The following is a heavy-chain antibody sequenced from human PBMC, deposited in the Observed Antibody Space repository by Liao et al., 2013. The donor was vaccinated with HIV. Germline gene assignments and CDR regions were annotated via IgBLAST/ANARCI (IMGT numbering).Heavy chain of an antibody. V-gene: IGHV4-34*01. CDR3: ARAGDSSGYSDY. J-gene: IGHJ4*02. CDR2: ISHSGST. CDR1: GGSFSGYY. Sequence: QVQLQQWGAGLLKPSETLSLTCAVYGGSFSGYYWSWIRQPPGKGLEWIGEISHSGSTNYNPSLKSRVTISVDTSKNQFSLKLSSVTAADTAVYYCARAGDSSGYSDYWGQGILVTVSS. D-gene: IGHD3-22*01.